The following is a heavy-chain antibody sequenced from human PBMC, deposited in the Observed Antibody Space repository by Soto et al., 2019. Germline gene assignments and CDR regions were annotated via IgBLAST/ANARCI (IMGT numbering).Heavy chain of an antibody. J-gene: IGHJ4*02. Sequence: EERLVQSGGGLVQPGGPRKPPFQAFGSPVGGNYMSWVRQAPGKGLELVPLIYSVGNPFYADSMKGRFTLSRDNSNNMLYLQMDSLRAEDTAVYYCARGPNSDCWGQGTLVIVSS. CDR2: IYSVGNP. D-gene: IGHD2-21*01. V-gene: IGHV3-53*01. CDR3: ARGPNSDC. CDR1: GSPVGGNY.